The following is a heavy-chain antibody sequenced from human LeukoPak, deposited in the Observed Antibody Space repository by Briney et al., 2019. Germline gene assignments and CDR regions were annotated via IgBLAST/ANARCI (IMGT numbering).Heavy chain of an antibody. V-gene: IGHV3-48*01. CDR3: ARVVWPNYYYYMDV. CDR1: GFTFSSYS. J-gene: IGHJ6*03. D-gene: IGHD2-8*01. CDR2: ISSSSSTI. Sequence: GGSLRLSCAASGFTFSSYSMNWVRQAPGKGLEWVSYISSSSSTIYYADSVKGRFTISRDNAKNSLYLQMNSLRAEDTAVYYCARVVWPNYYYYMDVWGKGTTVTVSS.